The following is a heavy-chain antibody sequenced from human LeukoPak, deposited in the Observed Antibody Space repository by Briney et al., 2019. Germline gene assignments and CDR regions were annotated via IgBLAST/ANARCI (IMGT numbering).Heavy chain of an antibody. D-gene: IGHD6-13*01. J-gene: IGHJ3*02. CDR2: ITGTT. V-gene: IGHV3-23*01. Sequence: GGSLRLSCAASGFTFSSYAMSWLRQAPGKGLQWVSTITGTTHYADSVRGRFTISRDNSKNILYLKMNSLSTEDTAIYYCAKAFRKYGSSTYSSFDIWGQGTMVTVSS. CDR3: AKAFRKYGSSTYSSFDI. CDR1: GFTFSSYA.